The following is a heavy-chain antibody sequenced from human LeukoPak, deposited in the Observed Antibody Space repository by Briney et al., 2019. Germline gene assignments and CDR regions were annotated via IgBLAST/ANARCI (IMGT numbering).Heavy chain of an antibody. J-gene: IGHJ6*02. V-gene: IGHV3-53*01. D-gene: IGHD3-10*01. Sequence: TGGSLRLSCAASGFTVSNNYMSWVRQAPGKGLEWVSVIYIGGSTFYADSVKGRFTISRDNFKNTLYLQMNSLRAEDTAVYYCARAPMIRGYYYYGMDVWGQGTTVTVSS. CDR3: ARAPMIRGYYYYGMDV. CDR2: IYIGGST. CDR1: GFTVSNNY.